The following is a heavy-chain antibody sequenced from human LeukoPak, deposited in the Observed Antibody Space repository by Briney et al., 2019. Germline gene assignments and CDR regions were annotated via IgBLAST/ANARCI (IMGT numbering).Heavy chain of an antibody. D-gene: IGHD4-17*01. CDR3: AVRHDYGDYVDY. CDR1: GYSFTSYW. Sequence: GESLKISCKGSGYSFTSYWLGWVRQVPGKGLEWMGIIFPGDSDTRYSPSFQGQVTISADKSISTAYLQWNSLRASDTAMYYCAVRHDYGDYVDYWGQGTLVTVSS. J-gene: IGHJ4*02. CDR2: IFPGDSDT. V-gene: IGHV5-51*01.